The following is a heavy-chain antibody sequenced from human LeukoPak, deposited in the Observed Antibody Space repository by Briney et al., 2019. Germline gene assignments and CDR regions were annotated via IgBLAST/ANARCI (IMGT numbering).Heavy chain of an antibody. CDR3: AKVVGIWIGEMFDAFDV. J-gene: IGHJ3*01. CDR1: GFTFRSYV. Sequence: AGGSLRLSCAASGFTFRSYVMNWVRQAPGKGLEWVSAFSHSGDRTYYADSVKGRFTISRDNSKNILYLQMNGLRAEDTALYYCAKVVGIWIGEMFDAFDVWGHGTMVAVSS. CDR2: FSHSGDRT. V-gene: IGHV3-23*01. D-gene: IGHD3-10*01.